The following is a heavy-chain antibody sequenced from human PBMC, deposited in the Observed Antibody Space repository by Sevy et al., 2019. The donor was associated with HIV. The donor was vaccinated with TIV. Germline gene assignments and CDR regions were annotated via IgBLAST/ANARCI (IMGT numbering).Heavy chain of an antibody. CDR3: ARAYCSGGSCYSLAY. CDR2: ISAHNGDT. Sequence: PGASVKVSCKASGYTFTSYRVSWVRQAPGQGLEWMGWISAHNGDTHYAQKFQGRVTMTTDTPTSTAYMDLRSLRSDDTAVYYCARAYCSGGSCYSLAYWGQGTLVTVSS. V-gene: IGHV1-18*01. D-gene: IGHD2-15*01. J-gene: IGHJ4*02. CDR1: GYTFTSYR.